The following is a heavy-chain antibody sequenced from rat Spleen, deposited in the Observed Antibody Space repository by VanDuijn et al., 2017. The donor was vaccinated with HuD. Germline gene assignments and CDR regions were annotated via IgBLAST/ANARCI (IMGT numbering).Heavy chain of an antibody. CDR3: ARRGYRYNYFDY. CDR2: IHTGGGNP. Sequence: EVQLVESGGGLVQPGRSLKLSCAASGFTFSDHGMAWVRQTPTKGLAWVASIHTGGGNPYYRDSVKGRFTISRDNAKNTQYLQMDSLRSEDTATYYCARRGYRYNYFDYWGQGVMVTVSS. CDR1: GFTFSDHG. D-gene: IGHD1-5*01. V-gene: IGHV5S14*01. J-gene: IGHJ2*01.